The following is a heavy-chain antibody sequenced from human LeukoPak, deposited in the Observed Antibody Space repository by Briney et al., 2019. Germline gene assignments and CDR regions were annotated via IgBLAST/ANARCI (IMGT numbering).Heavy chain of an antibody. J-gene: IGHJ4*02. D-gene: IGHD6-25*01. Sequence: SETLSLTCTVSGGSIGRYYWSWIRQPPGKGLEWIGYFYNSGSTDYNPSLKSRVTISVDTSKNQFSLNLSSVGAADTAVYYCARDDNSGSFDYWGQGTLVTVSS. V-gene: IGHV4-59*01. CDR3: ARDDNSGSFDY. CDR2: FYNSGST. CDR1: GGSIGRYY.